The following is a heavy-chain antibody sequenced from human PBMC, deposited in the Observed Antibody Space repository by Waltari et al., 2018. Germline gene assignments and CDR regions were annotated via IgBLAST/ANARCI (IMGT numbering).Heavy chain of an antibody. CDR1: GGSISSYY. J-gene: IGHJ5*02. CDR2: IYYSGGT. V-gene: IGHV4-59*01. Sequence: QVQLQESGPGLVKPSETLSLTCTVSGGSISSYYWSWIRQPPGKGLAWIGYIYYSGGTNYNPSLKSRFTISVDTSKNQFSLKLSSVTAADTAVYYCAREVVDYDFWSGYYTGNWFDPWGQGTLVTVSS. D-gene: IGHD3-3*01. CDR3: AREVVDYDFWSGYYTGNWFDP.